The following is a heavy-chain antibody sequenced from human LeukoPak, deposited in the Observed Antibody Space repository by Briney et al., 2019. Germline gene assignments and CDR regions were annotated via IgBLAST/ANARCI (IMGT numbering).Heavy chain of an antibody. CDR1: GDSVSRNSAA. D-gene: IGHD6-13*01. J-gene: IGHJ4*02. Sequence: SQTLSLTCAISGDSVSRNSAAWNWIRQSPSRGLEWLGRTYYRSKWYNDYAVSFNSRITIKPDTSKNQFSLQLNSVTPEDTAVYYCVRELQLELDCWGQGTLVTVSS. CDR3: VRELQLELDC. V-gene: IGHV6-1*01. CDR2: TYYRSKWYN.